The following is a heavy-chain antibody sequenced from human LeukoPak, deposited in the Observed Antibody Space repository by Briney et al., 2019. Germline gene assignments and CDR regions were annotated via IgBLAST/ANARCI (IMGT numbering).Heavy chain of an antibody. V-gene: IGHV4-39*07. J-gene: IGHJ6*03. CDR2: INHSGST. CDR1: GGSISSSSYY. CDR3: ARGHYYYYMDV. Sequence: KTSETLSLTCTVSGGSISSSSYYWSWIRQPPGKGLEWIGEINHSGSTNYNPSLKSRVTISVDTSKNQFSLKLSSVTAADTAVYYCARGHYYYYMDVWGKGTTVTVSS.